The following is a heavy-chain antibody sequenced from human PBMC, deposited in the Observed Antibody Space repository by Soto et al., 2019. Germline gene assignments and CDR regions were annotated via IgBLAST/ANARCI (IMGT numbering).Heavy chain of an antibody. Sequence: SGPTRVNPTQTLTLSCTFSGFSLSTSGMCVSLIRQPPGKALEWLALIDWDDDKYYSTSLKTRLTISKDTSKNQVVLTMTNMDPVDTATYYCARMDWNYGYYYYGMDVWGQGTTVTVYS. CDR1: GFSLSTSGMC. CDR3: ARMDWNYGYYYYGMDV. CDR2: IDWDDDK. J-gene: IGHJ6*02. D-gene: IGHD1-7*01. V-gene: IGHV2-70*01.